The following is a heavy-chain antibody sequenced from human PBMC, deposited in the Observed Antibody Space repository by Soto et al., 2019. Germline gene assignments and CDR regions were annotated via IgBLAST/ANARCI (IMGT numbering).Heavy chain of an antibody. V-gene: IGHV4-59*01. Sequence: TSETLSLTCAVYGGSFSGYNWNWIRQPPGKGLEWIGYIYYSGSTNYNPSLKSRVTISVDTSKNQFSLKLSSVTAADTAVYYCARDRYGWRNYYYYGMDVWGQGTTVTVSS. CDR3: ARDRYGWRNYYYYGMDV. CDR2: IYYSGST. J-gene: IGHJ6*02. D-gene: IGHD3-16*02. CDR1: GGSFSGYN.